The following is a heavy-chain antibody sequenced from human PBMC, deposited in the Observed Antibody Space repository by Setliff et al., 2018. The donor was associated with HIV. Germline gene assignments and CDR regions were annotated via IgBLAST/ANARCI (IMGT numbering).Heavy chain of an antibody. CDR3: ARRIGFDV. D-gene: IGHD2-15*01. CDR2: MNPNSGNT. V-gene: IGHV1-8*02. CDR1: GFNFNNFG. J-gene: IGHJ3*01. Sequence: ASVKVSCKGFGFNFNNFGFGWVRQVTGQGLEWMGWMNPNSGNTGYGQKFQGRVTMTRDTSISTAYMELSNLGFEDTAVYYCARRIGFDVWGQGTMVTVSS.